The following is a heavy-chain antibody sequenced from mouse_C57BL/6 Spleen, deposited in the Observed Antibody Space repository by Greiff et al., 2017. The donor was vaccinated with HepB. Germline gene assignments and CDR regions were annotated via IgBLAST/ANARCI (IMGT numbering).Heavy chain of an antibody. CDR1: GYTFTNYW. CDR3: ARIPDYGSSDWYFDV. Sequence: VQLQQSGAELVRPGTSVKMSCKASGYTFTNYWIGWAKQRPGHGLEWIGDIYPGGGYTNYNEKFKGKATLTADKSSSTAYMQFSSLTSEDSAIDYCARIPDYGSSDWYFDVGGTGTTVTVSS. J-gene: IGHJ1*03. V-gene: IGHV1-63*01. D-gene: IGHD1-1*01. CDR2: IYPGGGYT.